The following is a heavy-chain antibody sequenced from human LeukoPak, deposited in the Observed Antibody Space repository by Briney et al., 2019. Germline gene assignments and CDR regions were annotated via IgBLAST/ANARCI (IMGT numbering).Heavy chain of an antibody. Sequence: ASVKVSCKASGYTFTSYGISWVRQAPGQGLEWMGWISAYNGNTDYAQSLQGRVTMTIDTSTSTVYMELRSLRSDDTAVYYCGRDVGRSYDLDYWGQGTLVTVSS. V-gene: IGHV1-18*01. D-gene: IGHD3-16*01. CDR2: ISAYNGNT. CDR1: GYTFTSYG. J-gene: IGHJ4*02. CDR3: GRDVGRSYDLDY.